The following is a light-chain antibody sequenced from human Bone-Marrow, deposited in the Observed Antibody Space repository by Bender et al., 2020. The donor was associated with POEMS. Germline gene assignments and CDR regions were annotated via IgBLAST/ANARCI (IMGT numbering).Light chain of an antibody. CDR3: SSYAGSNNFV. Sequence: QSALTQPPSASGSPGQSVTISCTGTSSDVGAYNHVSWYQQHPGKGPKLMIYEVTKRPSGVPDRFSGSKSGNTASLTVSGLQAEDEADYYCSSYAGSNNFVFGTGTKVTVL. V-gene: IGLV2-8*01. CDR1: SSDVGAYNH. J-gene: IGLJ1*01. CDR2: EVT.